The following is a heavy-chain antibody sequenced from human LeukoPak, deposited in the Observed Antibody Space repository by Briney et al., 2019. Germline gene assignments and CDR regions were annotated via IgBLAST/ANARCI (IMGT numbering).Heavy chain of an antibody. CDR2: ISGSGYST. Sequence: GGSLRLSCAATGFTFSSYAMSWVRQAPGKGLEWVSTISGSGYSTYYADSVKGRFTISRDNSKNTLYLQMNSLRAEDTAVYYCTKANTYHYNDAFDIWGQGTMVTVSS. CDR1: GFTFSSYA. J-gene: IGHJ3*02. D-gene: IGHD1-14*01. V-gene: IGHV3-23*01. CDR3: TKANTYHYNDAFDI.